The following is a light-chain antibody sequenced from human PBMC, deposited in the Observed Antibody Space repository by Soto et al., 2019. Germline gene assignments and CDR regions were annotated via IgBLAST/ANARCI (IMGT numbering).Light chain of an antibody. CDR2: DAS. CDR1: QSVSSH. Sequence: EIVLTQSPATLSLSPGERATLSCRASQSVSSHLAWYQQKPGQAPGLLIYDASNRATGIPARFSGSVSGTDFTLTISSLEPEDFAFYYCQQRSNWPLTFGGGTKVEIK. J-gene: IGKJ4*01. V-gene: IGKV3-11*01. CDR3: QQRSNWPLT.